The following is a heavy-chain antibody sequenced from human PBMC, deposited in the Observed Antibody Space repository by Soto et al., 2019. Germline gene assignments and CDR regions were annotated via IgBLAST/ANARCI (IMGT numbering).Heavy chain of an antibody. CDR2: IYYSGST. J-gene: IGHJ3*02. Sequence: SETLSLTCTVSGGSISSYYWSWIRQPPGKGLEWIGYIYYSGSTNYNPSLKSRVTISVDTSKNQFSLKLSSVTAADTAVYYCEREVAFDAFDIWGQGTMVTVSS. CDR1: GGSISSYY. V-gene: IGHV4-59*01. CDR3: EREVAFDAFDI. D-gene: IGHD5-12*01.